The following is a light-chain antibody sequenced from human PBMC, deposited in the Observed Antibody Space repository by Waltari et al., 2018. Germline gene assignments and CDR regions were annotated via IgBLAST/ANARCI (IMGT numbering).Light chain of an antibody. CDR2: GAS. Sequence: DIQMTQSPSSVSASVGDRVTITRRASQGISSWLAWYQQKPGKGPNLLIFGASNLQSGVPSRFSGSGSGTDFTLTISGLQPEDSATYFCQQGSSFPPTFGQGTIVEIK. CDR3: QQGSSFPPT. V-gene: IGKV1-12*01. J-gene: IGKJ1*01. CDR1: QGISSW.